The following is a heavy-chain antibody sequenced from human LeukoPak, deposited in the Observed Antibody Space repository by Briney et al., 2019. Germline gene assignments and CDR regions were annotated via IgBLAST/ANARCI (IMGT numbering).Heavy chain of an antibody. J-gene: IGHJ4*02. CDR2: ISSSSSYI. Sequence: KSGGSLRLSCAASGFTFSSYSMNWVRQAPGKGLEWVSSISSSSSYIYYADSVKGRFTISRDNSKNTLYLQMNSLRPEDSAVYYCAKGGYSNGWYYFDYWGQGTLVTVSS. V-gene: IGHV3-21*01. CDR3: AKGGYSNGWYYFDY. CDR1: GFTFSSYS. D-gene: IGHD6-19*01.